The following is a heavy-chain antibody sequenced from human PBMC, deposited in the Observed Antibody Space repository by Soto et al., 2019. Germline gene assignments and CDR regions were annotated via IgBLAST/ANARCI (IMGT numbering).Heavy chain of an antibody. D-gene: IGHD1-7*01. CDR2: IYRTGST. J-gene: IGHJ4*02. V-gene: IGHV4-4*02. Sequence: SETLSLTCAVSGGSFTSNNWWTWGRQPPGQGLEWIGEIYRTGSTNYNPSLKSRVTISLDKSENQFSLKVTSLTAADTAVYYCASRDPGTSVDYWGQGTLVTVSS. CDR1: GGSFTSNNW. CDR3: ASRDPGTSVDY.